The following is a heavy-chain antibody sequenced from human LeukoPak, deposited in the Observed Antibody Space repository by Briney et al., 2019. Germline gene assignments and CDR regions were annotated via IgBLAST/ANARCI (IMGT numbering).Heavy chain of an antibody. CDR1: GFTFSNYA. CDR3: AKRSLEGF. Sequence: PGGSLRLSCAASGFTFSNYAMSWVRQSPGKGPEWVSAISDSGGTSYYAGSVKGRFAISRDNSKNTLYLQMPSLRAEDTAVYYCAKRSLEGFWGQGTLVTVSS. D-gene: IGHD3-3*01. CDR2: ISDSGGTS. V-gene: IGHV3-23*01. J-gene: IGHJ4*02.